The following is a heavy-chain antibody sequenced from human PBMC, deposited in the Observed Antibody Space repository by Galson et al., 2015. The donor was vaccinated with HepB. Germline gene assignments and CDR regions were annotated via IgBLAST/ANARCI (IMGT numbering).Heavy chain of an antibody. J-gene: IGHJ3*02. CDR1: GYTFTGYY. CDR2: INPNSGGT. D-gene: IGHD6-19*01. V-gene: IGHV1-2*02. CDR3: AGVCSSGFLVDAFDI. Sequence: SVKASCKASGYTFTGYYMHWVRQAPGQGLEWMGWINPNSGGTNYAQKFQGRVTMTRDTSISTAYMELSRLRSDDTAVYYCAGVCSSGFLVDAFDIWGQGTMVTVSS.